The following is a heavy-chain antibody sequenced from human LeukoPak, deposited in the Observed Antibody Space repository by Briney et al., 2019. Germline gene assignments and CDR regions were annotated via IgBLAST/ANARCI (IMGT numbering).Heavy chain of an antibody. CDR3: ARVRGSGSYQIDY. CDR1: GGSISSYY. CDR2: IYYSGST. Sequence: SETLSLTCTVSGGSISSYYWSWIRQPPGKGLEWIGYIYYSGSTYYNPSLRSRVTISVDTSKNQFSLKLSSVTAADTAVYYCARVRGSGSYQIDYWGQGTLVTVSS. D-gene: IGHD3-10*01. J-gene: IGHJ4*02. V-gene: IGHV4-59*01.